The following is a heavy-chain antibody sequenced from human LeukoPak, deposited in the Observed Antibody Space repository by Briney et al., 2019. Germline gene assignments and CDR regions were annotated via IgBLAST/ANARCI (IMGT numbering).Heavy chain of an antibody. CDR1: GLTFSIYS. D-gene: IGHD4-23*01. J-gene: IGHJ4*02. Sequence: PGGSLRLSCAASGLTFSIYSMNWVRQAPGKGLEWVSSISSSSSYIYYADSVKGRFTISRDNAKNSLYLQMNSLRAEDTAVYYCASSRDPTVVTPDVPYWGQGTLVTVSS. CDR2: ISSSSSYI. CDR3: ASSRDPTVVTPDVPY. V-gene: IGHV3-21*01.